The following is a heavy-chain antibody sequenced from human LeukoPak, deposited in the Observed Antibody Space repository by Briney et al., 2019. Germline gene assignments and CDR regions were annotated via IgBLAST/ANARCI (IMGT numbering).Heavy chain of an antibody. V-gene: IGHV3-74*01. CDR3: TRVGYIDEGIDY. Sequence: GGSLRFSCAASGLTFSSHWMHWVRQAPGKGLVWVSRITNDGSSTTYADSVKGRFTISRDNAKNSLYLQMNSLRAEDTAIYYCTRVGYIDEGIDYWGQGTLVTVSS. CDR1: GLTFSSHW. J-gene: IGHJ4*02. D-gene: IGHD5-24*01. CDR2: ITNDGSST.